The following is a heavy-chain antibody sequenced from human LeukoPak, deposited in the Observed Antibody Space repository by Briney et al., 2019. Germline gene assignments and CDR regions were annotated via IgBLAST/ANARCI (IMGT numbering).Heavy chain of an antibody. D-gene: IGHD6-19*01. CDR2: VYYSGTT. V-gene: IGHV4-39*01. CDR3: ARSGQWLVRVFDS. J-gene: IGHJ4*02. CDR1: GGSTSSSHYY. Sequence: PSETLSLTCTVSGGSTSSSHYYWGWIRQPPGTGLEWIGSVYYSGTTYYNPSLKSRVTISVDTSKNQFSLNLSPVTAADTAVYYCARSGQWLVRVFDSWGQGTLVTVSS.